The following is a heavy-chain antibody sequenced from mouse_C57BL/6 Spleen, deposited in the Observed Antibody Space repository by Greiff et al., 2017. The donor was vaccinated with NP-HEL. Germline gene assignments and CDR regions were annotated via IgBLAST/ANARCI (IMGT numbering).Heavy chain of an antibody. Sequence: QVHVKQSGAELVRPGASVTLSCKASGYTFTDYEMHWVKQTPVHGLEWIGAIDPETGGTAYNQKFKGKAILTADKSSSTAYMELRSLTSEDSAVYYCTRKVYPVAWFAYWGQGTLVTVSA. D-gene: IGHD1-3*01. J-gene: IGHJ3*01. CDR3: TRKVYPVAWFAY. CDR2: IDPETGGT. CDR1: GYTFTDYE. V-gene: IGHV1-15*01.